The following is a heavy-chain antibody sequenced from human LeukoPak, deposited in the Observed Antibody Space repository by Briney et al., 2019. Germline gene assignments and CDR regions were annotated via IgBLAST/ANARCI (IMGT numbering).Heavy chain of an antibody. CDR1: GFTFSSYA. CDR3: ARADYYDSSGSAFDI. CDR2: FSGSGGST. Sequence: GGSLRLSCAASGFTFSSYAMSWVRQAPGKGLECISGFSGSGGSTYYADSVKGRFTISRDNSKNTLYLQMNSLRAEDTALYYCARADYYDSSGSAFDIWGQGTMVTVSS. J-gene: IGHJ3*02. V-gene: IGHV3-23*01. D-gene: IGHD3-22*01.